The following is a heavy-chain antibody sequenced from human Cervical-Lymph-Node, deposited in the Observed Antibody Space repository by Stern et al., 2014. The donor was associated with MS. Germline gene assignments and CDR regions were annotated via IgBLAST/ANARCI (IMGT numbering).Heavy chain of an antibody. D-gene: IGHD1-1*01. CDR3: ARADTTGGYYFDY. Sequence: EVHLVESGGGLVKPGESLRLSCAASGFTLTTSSMTWVRQAPGKGLEWVSSISSTSSYIYYADSVKGRFTISRDNAKRTLSLQMNSLRVEDTAIYYCARADTTGGYYFDYWGQGTLVTVSS. CDR1: GFTLTTSS. J-gene: IGHJ4*02. CDR2: ISSTSSYI. V-gene: IGHV3-21*01.